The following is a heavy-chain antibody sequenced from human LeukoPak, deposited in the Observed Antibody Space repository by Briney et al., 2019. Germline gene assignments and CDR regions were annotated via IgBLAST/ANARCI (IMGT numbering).Heavy chain of an antibody. Sequence: SETLSLTCTVSGGSISTYYWNWIRQPPGKGLEWIGYIYHSGSTNYNPSLQSRVTISVDTSKNQFSLNLNSVTAADTAVYYCARGGAARLHFQNWGQGILVTVSS. CDR3: ARGGAARLHFQN. J-gene: IGHJ1*01. CDR1: GGSISTYY. V-gene: IGHV4-59*01. CDR2: IYHSGST. D-gene: IGHD6-6*01.